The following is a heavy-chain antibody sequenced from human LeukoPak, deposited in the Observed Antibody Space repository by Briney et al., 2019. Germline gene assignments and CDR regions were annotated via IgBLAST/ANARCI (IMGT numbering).Heavy chain of an antibody. CDR3: ASQRRYSSSWYYFDY. J-gene: IGHJ4*02. D-gene: IGHD6-13*01. V-gene: IGHV4-4*02. Sequence: SETLSLTCAVSGGSISSSNWWSWVRQPPGKGLEWIGEIYHSGSTNYNPSLKSRVTISVDKSKNQFSLKLSSVTAADTAVYYCASQRRYSSSWYYFDYWGQGTLVTVSS. CDR2: IYHSGST. CDR1: GGSISSSNW.